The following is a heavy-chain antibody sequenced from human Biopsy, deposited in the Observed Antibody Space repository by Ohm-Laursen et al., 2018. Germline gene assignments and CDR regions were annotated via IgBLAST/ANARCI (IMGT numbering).Heavy chain of an antibody. D-gene: IGHD5-18*01. Sequence: SLRLSCAASGFTLSGYTMNWVRQAPGKGLEWVSSITSGSSFINYADSVKGRFTVSRDNAKNSLSLQMSSLRAEDTAVYYCAKDRYNYTPIGGFSMDVWGQGTTVTVSS. CDR3: AKDRYNYTPIGGFSMDV. CDR2: ITSGSSFI. V-gene: IGHV3-21*06. J-gene: IGHJ6*02. CDR1: GFTLSGYT.